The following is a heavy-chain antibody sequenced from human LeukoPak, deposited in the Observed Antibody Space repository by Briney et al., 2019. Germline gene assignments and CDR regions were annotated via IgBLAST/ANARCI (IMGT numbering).Heavy chain of an antibody. V-gene: IGHV3-30*03. D-gene: IGHD3-22*01. J-gene: IGHJ4*02. Sequence: GGSLGLSCAASGFTFSSYWMSWVRQAPGKGLEWVAVISYDGSNKYYADSVKGRFTISRDNAKNSLYLQMNSLRAEDTAVYYCARVDSSGYYPYYFDYWGQGTLVTVSS. CDR2: ISYDGSNK. CDR1: GFTFSSYW. CDR3: ARVDSSGYYPYYFDY.